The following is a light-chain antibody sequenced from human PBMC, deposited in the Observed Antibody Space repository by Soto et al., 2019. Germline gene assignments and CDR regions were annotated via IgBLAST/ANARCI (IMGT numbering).Light chain of an antibody. Sequence: DIQMTQSPSTLSASVGDRVTITCRASQSISSWLAWYQQKPGKAPKLLIYKASSLESGVPSRFSGSGSGTEFTLTISSLQPDDFATYYCQQYNTVWAFDQGTKVEIK. CDR3: QQYNTVWA. J-gene: IGKJ1*01. V-gene: IGKV1-5*03. CDR2: KAS. CDR1: QSISSW.